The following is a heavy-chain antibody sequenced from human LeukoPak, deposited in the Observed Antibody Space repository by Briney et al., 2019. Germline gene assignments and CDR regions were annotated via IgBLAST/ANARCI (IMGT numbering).Heavy chain of an antibody. J-gene: IGHJ4*02. D-gene: IGHD1-1*01. CDR3: AGGELEPSYFGY. CDR2: IYTSGST. Sequence: SETLSLTCTVSGGSIITSYYWSWIRQPAGKGLEYIGRIYTSGSTSYNPSLKSRVTMSLDTSKNQFSLRLTSVTAADTAVYYCAGGELEPSYFGYWGQGALVTVSS. CDR1: GGSIITSYY. V-gene: IGHV4-4*07.